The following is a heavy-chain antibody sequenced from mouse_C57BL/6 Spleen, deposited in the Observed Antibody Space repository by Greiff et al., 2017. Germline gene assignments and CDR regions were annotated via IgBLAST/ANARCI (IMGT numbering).Heavy chain of an antibody. Sequence: QVQLQQPGTELVKPGASVKLSCKASGYTFTSYWMHWLKQRPGQGLEWIGNINPSNGGTNYNEKFKSKATLTVDKSSSTAYMQLSSLTSEDAAVYYCARIGAYYSNFVDYWGQGTTLTVSS. CDR3: ARIGAYYSNFVDY. V-gene: IGHV1-53*01. D-gene: IGHD2-5*01. CDR1: GYTFTSYW. CDR2: INPSNGGT. J-gene: IGHJ2*01.